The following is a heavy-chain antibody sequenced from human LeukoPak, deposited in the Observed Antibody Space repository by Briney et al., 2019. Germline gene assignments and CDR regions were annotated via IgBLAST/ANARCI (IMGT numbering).Heavy chain of an antibody. J-gene: IGHJ4*02. D-gene: IGHD6-19*01. V-gene: IGHV1-18*01. CDR1: GYTFTSYG. Sequence: GASVKVSCKASGYTFTSYGISWVRQAPGQGLEWMGWISAYNGNTNYAQKLQGRVTMTKDTSTSTAYMELRSLRSDDTAVYYCARDPGIAVAGQGDYWGQGTLVTVSS. CDR3: ARDPGIAVAGQGDY. CDR2: ISAYNGNT.